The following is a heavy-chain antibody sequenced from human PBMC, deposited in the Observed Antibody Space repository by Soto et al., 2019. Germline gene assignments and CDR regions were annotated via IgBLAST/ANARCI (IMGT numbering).Heavy chain of an antibody. CDR1: GFTFDDYA. CDR3: VKRNCGGGICGGVFYL. D-gene: IGHD2-21*01. V-gene: IGHV3-9*01. Sequence: EVQVAESGGGLVQPGRSLRLSCAASGFTFDDYAMHWVRQAPGKGLEWVSGISWDSGMIGYADSVKGRFTISRDNAKNAPYLQMNSLRAEDSVLYYCVKRNCGGGICGGVFYLWGQGPMVTVSS. CDR2: ISWDSGMI. J-gene: IGHJ3*01.